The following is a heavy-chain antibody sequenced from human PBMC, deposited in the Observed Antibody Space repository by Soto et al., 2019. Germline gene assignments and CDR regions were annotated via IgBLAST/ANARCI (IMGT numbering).Heavy chain of an antibody. CDR3: VRGPSHGAFDI. CDR1: GSTFSSYD. J-gene: IGHJ3*02. Sequence: QVQLVESGGDVVQPGRSLRLSCAASGSTFSSYDIHWVRQAPGKGLEWVAHITPDGNRAYYADSVKGRFTVSRDNARNTVYLQVKSLRPEDTAVYQCVRGPSHGAFDIWGQGTLVSVSS. CDR2: ITPDGNRA. V-gene: IGHV3-30-3*01.